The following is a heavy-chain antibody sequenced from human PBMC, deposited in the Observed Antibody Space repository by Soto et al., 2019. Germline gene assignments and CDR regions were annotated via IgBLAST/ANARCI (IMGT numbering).Heavy chain of an antibody. V-gene: IGHV3-23*01. CDR2: ISVSVGST. J-gene: IGHJ4*02. CDR3: ARRDVPHSTSNAYFYDH. CDR1: GFPFAPST. Sequence: GGSLRLSCGVSGFPFAPSTMSWVRQAPGKGLEWVSTISVSVGSTYSADSVQGRFTVSSDISDNTLFLRMTSLTADDTAVYFCARRDVPHSTSNAYFYDHWGRGVLVTVSS. D-gene: IGHD2-21*02.